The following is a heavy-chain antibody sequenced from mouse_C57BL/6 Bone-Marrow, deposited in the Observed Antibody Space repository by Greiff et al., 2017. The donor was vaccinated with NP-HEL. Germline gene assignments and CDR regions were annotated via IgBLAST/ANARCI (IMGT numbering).Heavy chain of an antibody. J-gene: IGHJ2*01. CDR2: ISDGGSYT. Sequence: EVQGVESGGGLVKPGGSLKLSCAASGFTFSSYAMSWVRQTPEKRLEWVATISDGGSYTYYPDNVKGRFTISRDNAKNNLYLQMSHLKSEDTAMYYCARDDVLLLYYFDYWGQGTTLTVSS. V-gene: IGHV5-4*01. D-gene: IGHD2-10*01. CDR3: ARDDVLLLYYFDY. CDR1: GFTFSSYA.